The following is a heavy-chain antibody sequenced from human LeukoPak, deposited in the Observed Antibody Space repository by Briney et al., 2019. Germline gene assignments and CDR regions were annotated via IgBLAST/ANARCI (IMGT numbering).Heavy chain of an antibody. Sequence: VASVKVSCKASGYTFSDNYLHWVRQAPGQGLEWMGQLNTKSGGTTYPREFQGRVTLTRDMSISTAYMELSRLRSDDTAVYYCASDYYGSGSYYNSLDYWGQGTLVTVSS. CDR1: GYTFSDNY. V-gene: IGHV1-2*06. D-gene: IGHD3-10*01. CDR2: LNTKSGGT. J-gene: IGHJ4*02. CDR3: ASDYYGSGSYYNSLDY.